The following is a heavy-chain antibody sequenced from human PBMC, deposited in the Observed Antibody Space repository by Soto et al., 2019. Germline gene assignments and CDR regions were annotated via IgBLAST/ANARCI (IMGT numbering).Heavy chain of an antibody. D-gene: IGHD3-10*01. Sequence: ASVKVSCKASGYTFTSYGISWVRQAPGQGLEWMGWISAYNGNTNYAQKLQGRVTMTTDTSTSTAYMELRSLRSDDTAVYYCARDLWFGELSDYYYYYYMDVWGKGTTVTVSS. CDR3: ARDLWFGELSDYYYYYYMDV. CDR2: ISAYNGNT. CDR1: GYTFTSYG. J-gene: IGHJ6*03. V-gene: IGHV1-18*01.